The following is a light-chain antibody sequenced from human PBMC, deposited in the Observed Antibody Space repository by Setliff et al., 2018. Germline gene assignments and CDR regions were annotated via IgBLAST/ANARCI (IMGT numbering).Light chain of an antibody. CDR1: SSDIGGYNY. CDR3: CSYAGSRTYVI. J-gene: IGLJ2*01. Sequence: QSALTQPASVSGSPGQSITISCTGPSSDIGGYNYVSWYQQYPGKAPQLIIYGASKRPSGVSDRFSGSKSGNTASLTISGLQVEDEADYYCCSYAGSRTYVIFGGGTK. CDR2: GAS. V-gene: IGLV2-14*03.